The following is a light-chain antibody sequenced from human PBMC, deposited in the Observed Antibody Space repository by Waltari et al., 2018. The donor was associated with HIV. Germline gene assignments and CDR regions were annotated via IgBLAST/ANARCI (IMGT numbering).Light chain of an antibody. Sequence: EIVLTQSPGTLSLSPGERATLSCRASQTITRDFLAWYQQKPGQAPRLLIYGAASRATCIPDRISGSGSGTDFTLTISRLEPEDSAVYYCQQYGRSPWTFGQGTQVQI. J-gene: IGKJ1*01. CDR2: GAA. CDR3: QQYGRSPWT. V-gene: IGKV3-20*01. CDR1: QTITRDF.